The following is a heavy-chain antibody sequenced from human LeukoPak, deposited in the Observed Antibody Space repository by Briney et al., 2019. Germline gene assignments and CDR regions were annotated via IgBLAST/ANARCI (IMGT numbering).Heavy chain of an antibody. CDR1: GGSISSYY. V-gene: IGHV4-59*01. CDR2: IYYNGST. Sequence: SETLSLTCTVSGGSISSYYWSWIRQPPGKGLEWIGYIYYNGSTNYNPSLKSRVTISVDTSKNQFSLKLSSVTAADTAVYYCARYSSSWRAVDYWGQGTLVTVSS. D-gene: IGHD6-13*01. CDR3: ARYSSSWRAVDY. J-gene: IGHJ4*02.